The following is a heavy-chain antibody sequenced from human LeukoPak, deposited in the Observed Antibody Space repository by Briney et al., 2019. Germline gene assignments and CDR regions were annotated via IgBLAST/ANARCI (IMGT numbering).Heavy chain of an antibody. J-gene: IGHJ4*02. D-gene: IGHD2-15*01. Sequence: ASVKVSFKASGYTFTSYGISWVRQAPGQGLEWMGWISAYNGNTNYAQKLQGRVTMTTDTSTSTAYMELRSLRSDDTAVYYCARARGYCSGGSCYSDYWGQGTLVTVSS. CDR3: ARARGYCSGGSCYSDY. CDR2: ISAYNGNT. V-gene: IGHV1-18*01. CDR1: GYTFTSYG.